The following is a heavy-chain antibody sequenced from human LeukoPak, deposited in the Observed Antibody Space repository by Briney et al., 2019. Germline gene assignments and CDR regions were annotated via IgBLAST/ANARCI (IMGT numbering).Heavy chain of an antibody. Sequence: PGGSLRLSCAASGFTFSSYWMHWVRQAPGKGLVWVSRINSDGSSTSYADSVKGRFTISRDNAKNTLYLQMNSLRAEDTAAYYCARDRNIVVVPAALPSSYYGMDVWGKGTTVTVSS. CDR3: ARDRNIVVVPAALPSSYYGMDV. CDR2: INSDGSST. D-gene: IGHD2-2*01. J-gene: IGHJ6*04. V-gene: IGHV3-74*01. CDR1: GFTFSSYW.